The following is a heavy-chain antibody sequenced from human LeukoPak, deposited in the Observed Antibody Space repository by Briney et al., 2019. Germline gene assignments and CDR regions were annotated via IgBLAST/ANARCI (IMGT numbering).Heavy chain of an antibody. J-gene: IGHJ4*02. Sequence: ASVKVSCKASGGTFSNYAISWVRQAPGQGLEWMGGIIPIFGTANYAQKFRGRVTITADKSTRTAYMELSSLRSEDTAVYYCARARKGPRRYYFDYWGQGTLVTVSS. CDR1: GGTFSNYA. V-gene: IGHV1-69*06. CDR3: ARARKGPRRYYFDY. CDR2: IIPIFGTA.